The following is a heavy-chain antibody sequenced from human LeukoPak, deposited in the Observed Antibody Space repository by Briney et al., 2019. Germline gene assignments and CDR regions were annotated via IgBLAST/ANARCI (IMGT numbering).Heavy chain of an antibody. J-gene: IGHJ4*02. CDR3: ARSTDYGDFIYFDY. CDR2: IYYSGST. Sequence: SGTLSLTCTVSGGSISSSSYYWGWIRQPPGKGLEWIGSIYYSGSTYYNPSLKSRVTISVDTSKNQFSLKLSSVTAADTAVYYCARSTDYGDFIYFDYWGQGTLVTVSS. D-gene: IGHD4-17*01. CDR1: GGSISSSSYY. V-gene: IGHV4-39*01.